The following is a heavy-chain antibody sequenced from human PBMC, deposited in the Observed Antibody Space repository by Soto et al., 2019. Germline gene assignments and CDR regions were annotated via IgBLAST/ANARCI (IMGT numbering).Heavy chain of an antibody. J-gene: IGHJ5*02. V-gene: IGHV3-23*01. Sequence: EVQLLESGGGLVQPGGSLRLSCAASGFTFSSYAMSWVRQAPGKGLEWVSAISGSGGSTYYADSVKGRFTISRDNSKNTLYLEMNSLIAEDTAVYYCAKEAQWLAPTNSWFDPWSQGTLVTVSS. CDR2: ISGSGGST. CDR3: AKEAQWLAPTNSWFDP. CDR1: GFTFSSYA. D-gene: IGHD6-19*01.